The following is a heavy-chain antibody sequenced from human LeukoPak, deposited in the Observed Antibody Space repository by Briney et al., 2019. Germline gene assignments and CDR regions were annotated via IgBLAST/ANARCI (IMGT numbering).Heavy chain of an antibody. Sequence: GGSLRLSCAASGFTFSSYGMHRVRQAPGKGLEWVAVISYDGSNKYYADSVKGRFTISRDNSKNTLYLQMNSLRAEDTAVYYCAKDLLYYYGSGGVWGQGTTVTVSS. D-gene: IGHD3-10*01. CDR2: ISYDGSNK. V-gene: IGHV3-30*18. CDR1: GFTFSSYG. J-gene: IGHJ6*02. CDR3: AKDLLYYYGSGGV.